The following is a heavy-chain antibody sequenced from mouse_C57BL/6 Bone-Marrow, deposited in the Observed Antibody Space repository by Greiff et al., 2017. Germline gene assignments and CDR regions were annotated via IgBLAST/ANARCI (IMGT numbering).Heavy chain of an antibody. D-gene: IGHD3-1*01. Sequence: EVQLVESGGGLVQPKGSLKLSCAASGFSFNTYAMNWVRQAPGKGLEWVARIRSKSNNYATYYADSVKDRFTISRDDSESMLYLQMNNLKTEDTAMYYCVRSRRYAMDYWGQGTSVTVSS. V-gene: IGHV10-1*01. CDR3: VRSRRYAMDY. J-gene: IGHJ4*01. CDR1: GFSFNTYA. CDR2: IRSKSNNYAT.